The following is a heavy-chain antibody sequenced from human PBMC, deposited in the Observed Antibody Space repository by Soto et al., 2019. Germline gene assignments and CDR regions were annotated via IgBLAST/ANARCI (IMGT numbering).Heavy chain of an antibody. V-gene: IGHV3-30*18. CDR3: AKDRGLADPRSYGLDV. CDR1: GFAFGTYG. J-gene: IGHJ6*02. CDR2: TSYDGSKK. D-gene: IGHD3-10*01. Sequence: QVQLVESGGGVVQPRRSLRLSCAASGFAFGTYGMHWVRQAPGKGLEWVAVTSYDGSKKYYADFVKRLFIISRDKSNNAEYLQMNSLRLEDTAIYYSAKDRGLADPRSYGLDVWGQGTTVAVSS.